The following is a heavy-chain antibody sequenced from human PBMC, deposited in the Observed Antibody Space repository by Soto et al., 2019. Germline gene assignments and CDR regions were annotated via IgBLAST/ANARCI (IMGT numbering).Heavy chain of an antibody. CDR3: AKSRYSDSSGDFYDY. Sequence: GGSLRLSCAASAFTFNNYAMSWVRQAPGKGLEWVSGIGGSGRTTYYADSVKGRFTISRDNSNNTLFLQMNSLRAEDTAVYYCAKSRYSDSSGDFYDYWGQGTQVTVS. CDR2: IGGSGRTT. V-gene: IGHV3-23*01. J-gene: IGHJ4*02. CDR1: AFTFNNYA. D-gene: IGHD3-22*01.